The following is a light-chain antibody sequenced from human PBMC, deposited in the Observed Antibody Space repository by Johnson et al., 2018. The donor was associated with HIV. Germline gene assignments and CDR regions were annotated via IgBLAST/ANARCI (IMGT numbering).Light chain of an antibody. CDR3: ATWDRSLTIGGV. CDR2: ENN. CDR1: SSNIGSND. V-gene: IGLV1-51*02. Sequence: QSVLTQPPSVSAAPGQKVTVSCSGSSSNIGSNDVSWYQQFPGAAPKLLIYENNKRPSGIPDRFSGSKSGTSATLGIPALPPGDEADYYCATWDRSLTIGGVFGTGTKVTVL. J-gene: IGLJ1*01.